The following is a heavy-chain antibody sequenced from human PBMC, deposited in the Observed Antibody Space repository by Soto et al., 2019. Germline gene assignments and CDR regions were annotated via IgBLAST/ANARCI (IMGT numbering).Heavy chain of an antibody. CDR2: INHSGST. V-gene: IGHV4-34*01. CDR1: GGSFSGYY. CDR3: ARGEWELYFDY. J-gene: IGHJ4*02. Sequence: SETLSLTCAVYGGSFSGYYWSWIRQPPGKGLEWIGEINHSGSTNYNPSLKSRVTISVDTSKNQFSLKLSSVTAADTAVYYCARGEWELYFDYWGQGTLVTVSS. D-gene: IGHD1-26*01.